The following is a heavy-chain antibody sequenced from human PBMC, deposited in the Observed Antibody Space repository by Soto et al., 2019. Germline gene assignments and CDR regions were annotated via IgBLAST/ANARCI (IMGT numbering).Heavy chain of an antibody. V-gene: IGHV4-34*01. CDR2: INHRGST. CDR1: GGSLSDYY. CDR3: ARGGAYNNYPSR. J-gene: IGHJ4*02. Sequence: QVQFQQWGAGLLKPSETLSLTCAASGGSLSDYYWLRIRQSPGKGLEWIGDINHRGSTNYNPSLKSRVTISLDTSPCQFSLGLSSVTGAVTGVYLCARGGAYNNYPSRWSQGSLVTVSS. D-gene: IGHD1-1*01.